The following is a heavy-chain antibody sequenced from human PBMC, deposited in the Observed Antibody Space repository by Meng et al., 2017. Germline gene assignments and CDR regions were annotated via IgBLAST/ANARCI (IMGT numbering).Heavy chain of an antibody. V-gene: IGHV7-4-1*02. CDR3: ATISPRDSSGLSFDY. CDR1: GYTSTSYA. CDR2: INTNTGNP. D-gene: IGHD3-22*01. J-gene: IGHJ4*02. Sequence: QEQLVQSASELKKPGAPVKVSCKASGYTSTSYAMNWVRQAPGQGLEWMGWINTNTGNPTYAQGFTGRFVFSLDTSVSTADLQISSLKAEDTAVYYCATISPRDSSGLSFDYWGQGTLVTVSS.